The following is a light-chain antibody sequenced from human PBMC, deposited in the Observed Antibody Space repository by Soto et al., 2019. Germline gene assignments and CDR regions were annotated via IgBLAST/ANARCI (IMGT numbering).Light chain of an antibody. V-gene: IGLV1-44*01. CDR1: SSHIGRNT. CDR3: AAWDDSLSGGV. Sequence: QSVLTQPPSASGTPGQTVTISCSGSSSHIGRNTVNWYQQLPGRAPKLLIYSNNQRASGVPDRFSGSKSGTSASLAISRLQSEDEADYYCAAWDDSLSGGVFGGGTKLTVL. J-gene: IGLJ3*02. CDR2: SNN.